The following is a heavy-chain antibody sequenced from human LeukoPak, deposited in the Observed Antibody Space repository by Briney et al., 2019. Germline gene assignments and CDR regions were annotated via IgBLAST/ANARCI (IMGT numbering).Heavy chain of an antibody. CDR1: GYTFSSYG. CDR2: VSPFNGNT. V-gene: IGHV1-18*01. Sequence: ASVKVSCKASGYTFSSYGIIWVRQAPGQGLQWMGWVSPFNGNTDYAPKLQGRVTMTTDTSTTTAYMELRSLTSDDTAVYYCARRGGGYSHSDFWGQGTLVTVSS. CDR3: ARRGGGYSHSDF. D-gene: IGHD1-26*01. J-gene: IGHJ4*02.